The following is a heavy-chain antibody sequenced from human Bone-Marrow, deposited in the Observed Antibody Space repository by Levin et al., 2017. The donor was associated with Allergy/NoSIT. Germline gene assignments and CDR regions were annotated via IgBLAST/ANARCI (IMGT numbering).Heavy chain of an antibody. J-gene: IGHJ6*02. CDR1: GHTSTDYG. D-gene: IGHD2/OR15-2a*01. V-gene: IGHV1-18*01. CDR2: ISAYSGKT. Sequence: ASVKVSCRRSGHTSTDYGITWVRQAPGQGLEWMGWISAYSGKTHYAESLQGRVTMTTDTARGTVHMELRSLISDDTAVYYCARDLVTDNYFYYGMDVWGQGTTVTVSS. CDR3: ARDLVTDNYFYYGMDV.